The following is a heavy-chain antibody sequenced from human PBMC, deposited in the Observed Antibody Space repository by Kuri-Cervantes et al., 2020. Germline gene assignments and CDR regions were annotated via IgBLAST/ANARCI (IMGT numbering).Heavy chain of an antibody. Sequence: GGSLRLSCAASGFTFSSYWMSWVRQAPGKGLEWVANIKQDGSEKYYVDSVKGRFTISRDNSKNTLYLQMNSLRAEDTAVYYCATIYGNSGYVGFDYWGQGTLVTVSS. D-gene: IGHD5-12*01. V-gene: IGHV3-7*01. CDR1: GFTFSSYW. CDR2: IKQDGSEK. CDR3: ATIYGNSGYVGFDY. J-gene: IGHJ4*02.